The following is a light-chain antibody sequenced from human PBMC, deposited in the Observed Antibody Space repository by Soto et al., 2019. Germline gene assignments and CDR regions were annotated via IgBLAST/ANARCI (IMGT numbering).Light chain of an antibody. V-gene: IGKV3-15*01. Sequence: EIVMTQSPATLSVSPGARATLSCRASQSVGSNLAWYQQNPGQAPRLLIFGASTRATGIPARFSGSGSGTEFTLTVSSLQSEDFALYYCQQYNNWLTFGGGTKVEIK. CDR3: QQYNNWLT. CDR1: QSVGSN. CDR2: GAS. J-gene: IGKJ4*01.